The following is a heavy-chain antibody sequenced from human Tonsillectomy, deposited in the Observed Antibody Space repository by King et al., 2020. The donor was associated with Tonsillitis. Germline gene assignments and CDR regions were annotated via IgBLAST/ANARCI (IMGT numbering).Heavy chain of an antibody. CDR2: IIPIFCTP. CDR3: AREGYYGSGSRNWFDP. V-gene: IGHV1-69*01. J-gene: IGHJ5*02. D-gene: IGHD3-10*01. Sequence: QLVQSGAEVKKPGSSVKVSCKASGGTFSSYGINWVRQAPGQGLEWMGGIIPIFCTPNYAQKFQGRVTITADEFTSTAYMEMSSLRSDDTAVYYCAREGYYGSGSRNWFDPWGQGTLVTVSS. CDR1: GGTFSSYG.